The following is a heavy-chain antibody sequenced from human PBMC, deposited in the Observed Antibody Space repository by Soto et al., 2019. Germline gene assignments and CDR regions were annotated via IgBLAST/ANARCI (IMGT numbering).Heavy chain of an antibody. Sequence: SETLSLTCTVSGGSISSSSYYWGWIRQPPGKGLEWIGSIYYSGSTYYNPSLKSRVTISVDTSKNQFSLKLSSVTAADTAVYYCARPRGRTPAAGYFDYWGQGTLVTVSS. CDR1: GGSISSSSYY. CDR3: ARPRGRTPAAGYFDY. J-gene: IGHJ4*02. V-gene: IGHV4-39*01. CDR2: IYYSGST. D-gene: IGHD1-26*01.